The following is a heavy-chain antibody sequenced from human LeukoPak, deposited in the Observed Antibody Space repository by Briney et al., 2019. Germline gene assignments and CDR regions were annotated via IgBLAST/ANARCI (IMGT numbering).Heavy chain of an antibody. CDR2: IYPGDSDT. J-gene: IGHJ4*02. D-gene: IGHD1-26*01. CDR1: GYTFSSYW. CDR3: ARHAIMGATKPYFDY. Sequence: GESLKISCKGSGYTFSSYWIAWVRQMPGKGLEWMGIIYPGDSDTRYSPSFQGQVTISADKSISTAYLQWSSLKASDTAIYYCARHAIMGATKPYFDYWGQGTVLTVSS. V-gene: IGHV5-51*01.